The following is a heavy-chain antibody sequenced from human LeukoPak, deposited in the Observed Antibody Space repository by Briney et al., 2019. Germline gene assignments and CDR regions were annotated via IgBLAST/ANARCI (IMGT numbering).Heavy chain of an antibody. CDR3: ARDRTAQGDGYNSRDYNWFDP. J-gene: IGHJ5*02. Sequence: AGTLTLTCTVSGGTISSYCLSWIRQPAGKGLEWIGRIYTSGSTNYNPSLKNRVTMSVDTSKNQFSLKLSSVTAADTAVYYCARDRTAQGDGYNSRDYNWFDPWGQGTLVTVSS. V-gene: IGHV4-4*07. CDR1: GGTISSYC. CDR2: IYTSGST. D-gene: IGHD5-24*01.